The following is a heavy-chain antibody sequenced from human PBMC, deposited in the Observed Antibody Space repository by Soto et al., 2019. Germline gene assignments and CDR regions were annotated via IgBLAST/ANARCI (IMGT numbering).Heavy chain of an antibody. CDR2: ISAYNGNT. CDR1: GYTFTSYG. Sequence: ASVKVSCKASGYTFTSYGISWVRQAPGQGLEWMGWISAYNGNTNYAQKLQGRVTMTTDTSTSTAYMELRSLRSDDTAVYYCARDGNYYDSLYGMAVWGQGTTVTVSS. J-gene: IGHJ6*02. CDR3: ARDGNYYDSLYGMAV. D-gene: IGHD3-22*01. V-gene: IGHV1-18*01.